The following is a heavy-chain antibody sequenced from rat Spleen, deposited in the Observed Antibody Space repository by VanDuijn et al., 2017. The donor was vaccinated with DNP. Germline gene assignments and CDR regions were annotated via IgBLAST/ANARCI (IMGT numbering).Heavy chain of an antibody. CDR1: GFTFSNYG. V-gene: IGHV5-29*01. J-gene: IGHJ2*01. CDR3: ATHGFGYFDY. CDR2: IFYDGSTT. Sequence: EVQLVESGGGLVQPGRSLKLSCAASGFTFSNYGMAWVRQAPTKGLEWVATIFYDGSTTYYGDSVKGRFTISRDDAKNTLYLQMDSLRSEDTATYYCATHGFGYFDYWGQGVVVTVSS. D-gene: IGHD4-3*01.